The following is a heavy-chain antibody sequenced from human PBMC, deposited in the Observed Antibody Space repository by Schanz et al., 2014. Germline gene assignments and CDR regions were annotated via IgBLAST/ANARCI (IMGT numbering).Heavy chain of an antibody. V-gene: IGHV3-23*01. J-gene: IGHJ4*02. D-gene: IGHD6-25*01. CDR3: AKVRYSSGWRGDYFDE. CDR1: GFAFSSYG. Sequence: EVQLLESGGGLVQPGGSLRLSCLASGFAFSSYGMNWLRQAPGKGLEWVSAISGSGGSTYYADSVKGRFTISRDNSKNTLYLQMNSLRPEDTAVYYCAKVRYSSGWRGDYFDEWGQGTLVSVSS. CDR2: ISGSGGST.